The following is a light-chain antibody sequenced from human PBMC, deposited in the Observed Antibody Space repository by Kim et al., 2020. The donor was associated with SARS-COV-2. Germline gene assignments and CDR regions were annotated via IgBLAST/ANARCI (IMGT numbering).Light chain of an antibody. V-gene: IGKV3-20*01. CDR1: QSGSSGY. Sequence: PGDRATLSCRASQSGSSGYMAWYQQKPGQPPRLLIYGTSTRAAGIPGRFSVSGSGTEFTLTISRLEPDDFAVYYCQQYGSTRTWTFGQGTKVDIK. CDR2: GTS. CDR3: QQYGSTRTWT. J-gene: IGKJ1*01.